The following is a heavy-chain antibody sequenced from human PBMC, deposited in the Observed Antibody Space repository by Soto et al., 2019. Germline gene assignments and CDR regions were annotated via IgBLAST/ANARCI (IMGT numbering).Heavy chain of an antibody. CDR1: GGTFSSYA. CDR2: IIPIFGTA. Sequence: QVQLVQSGAEVKKPGSSVKVSCKASGGTFSSYAISWVRQAPGQGLEWMGGIIPIFGTANYAQKFQGRVTITADESTSTGYMELSSLRSEDTAVYYCAMYYYGSGSYSVYYYYYGMDVWGQGTTVTVSS. V-gene: IGHV1-69*01. CDR3: AMYYYGSGSYSVYYYYYGMDV. J-gene: IGHJ6*02. D-gene: IGHD3-10*01.